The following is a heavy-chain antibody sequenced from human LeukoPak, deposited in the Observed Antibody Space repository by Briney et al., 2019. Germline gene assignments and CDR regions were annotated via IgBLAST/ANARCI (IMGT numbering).Heavy chain of an antibody. Sequence: SETLSLTCAVSGYSISSGYYWGWIWQPPGKGLEWIGSIYHSGSTYYNPSLKSRVTISVDTSKNQFSLKLSSVTAADTAVYYCARMIVVVITPDYFDYWGQGTLVTVSS. V-gene: IGHV4-38-2*01. CDR3: ARMIVVVITPDYFDY. J-gene: IGHJ4*02. CDR1: GYSISSGYY. D-gene: IGHD3-22*01. CDR2: IYHSGST.